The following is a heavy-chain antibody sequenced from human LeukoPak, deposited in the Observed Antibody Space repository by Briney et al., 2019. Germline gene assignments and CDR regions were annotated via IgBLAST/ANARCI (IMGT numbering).Heavy chain of an antibody. CDR1: DFTFDFYW. Sequence: QPGGSLRLSCVASDFTFDFYWMTWVRQAPGKGLEWVANIKQDGSKKSYVDSVKGRFTISRDNAKNSLYLQMNSLRAEDTAIYYCTRVGYIDEGIDYWGQGTLVTVSS. CDR2: IKQDGSKK. D-gene: IGHD5-24*01. V-gene: IGHV3-7*04. CDR3: TRVGYIDEGIDY. J-gene: IGHJ4*02.